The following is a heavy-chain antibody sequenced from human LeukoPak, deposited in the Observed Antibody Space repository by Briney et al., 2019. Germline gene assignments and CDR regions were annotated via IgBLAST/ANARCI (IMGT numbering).Heavy chain of an antibody. V-gene: IGHV4-34*01. J-gene: IGHJ4*02. D-gene: IGHD5-18*01. CDR2: INHSGST. CDR1: GGSFSNTNYY. Sequence: SETLSLTCTVSGGSFSNTNYYWSWIRQPPGKGLEWIGEINHSGSTNYNPSLKSRVTISVDTSKDQFSLKLSSVTAADTAVYYCARGIRYFLRGYSYGSDYWGQGTLVTVSS. CDR3: ARGIRYFLRGYSYGSDY.